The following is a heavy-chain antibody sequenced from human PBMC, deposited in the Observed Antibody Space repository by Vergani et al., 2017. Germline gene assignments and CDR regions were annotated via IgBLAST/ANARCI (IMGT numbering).Heavy chain of an antibody. D-gene: IGHD2-21*01. V-gene: IGHV5-51*01. CDR1: ESSFISNE. J-gene: IGHJ4*02. CDR3: TIHVPCGDRACLHFDH. CDR2: INPIDSKI. Sequence: EVMLVQSGAEVKKPGESLKISCKYSESSFISNEIAWVRQMSGKGLQWMGNINPIDSKIAYSPSFQGQAIMSLDKSITTAYLQWRSLKASDTAIYYCTIHVPCGDRACLHFDHWGQGTQFTVSS.